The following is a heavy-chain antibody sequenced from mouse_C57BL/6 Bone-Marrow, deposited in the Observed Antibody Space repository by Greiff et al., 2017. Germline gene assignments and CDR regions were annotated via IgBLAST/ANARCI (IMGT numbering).Heavy chain of an antibody. Sequence: QVQLQQSGTELVKPGASVKLSCKASGYTFTSYWMHWVKQRPGQGLEWIGNINPSNGGTNYNEKFKSKATLTVDQSSSTAYMQLGSLTSEDSAVYYCARYGVIYYDFTHYYAMDYGGQGTSVTGSS. J-gene: IGHJ4*01. CDR1: GYTFTSYW. V-gene: IGHV1-53*01. CDR2: INPSNGGT. CDR3: ARYGVIYYDFTHYYAMDY. D-gene: IGHD2-4*01.